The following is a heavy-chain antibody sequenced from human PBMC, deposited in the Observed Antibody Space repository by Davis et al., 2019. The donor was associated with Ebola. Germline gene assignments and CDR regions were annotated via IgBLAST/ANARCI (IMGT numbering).Heavy chain of an antibody. V-gene: IGHV3-49*04. CDR3: ASFGSGWTDAFDI. Sequence: GGSLRLSCTASGFTFGDYAMSWVRQAPGKGLECVGFIRSKAYGGTTEYAASVKGRFTISRDDSKSIAYLQMNSLKTEDTAVYYCASFGSGWTDAFDIWGQGTMVTVSS. CDR1: GFTFGDYA. D-gene: IGHD6-19*01. CDR2: IRSKAYGGTT. J-gene: IGHJ3*02.